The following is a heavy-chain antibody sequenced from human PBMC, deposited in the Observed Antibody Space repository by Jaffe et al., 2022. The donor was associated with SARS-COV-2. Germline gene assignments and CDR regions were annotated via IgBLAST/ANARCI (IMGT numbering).Heavy chain of an antibody. V-gene: IGHV4-39*01. D-gene: IGHD2-8*01. CDR1: GGSITSRSFY. CDR2: VYFNGSP. Sequence: QLQLQESGPGLVRPSETLSLTCTVSGGSITSRSFYWGWIRQPPGKGLEWIGSVYFNGSPYHNPSLRSRVTFSVDTSKNQFSLRLSSVTAADAAVYYCARLLYDAGGHYYFDYWGQGTLVTVSS. J-gene: IGHJ4*02. CDR3: ARLLYDAGGHYYFDY.